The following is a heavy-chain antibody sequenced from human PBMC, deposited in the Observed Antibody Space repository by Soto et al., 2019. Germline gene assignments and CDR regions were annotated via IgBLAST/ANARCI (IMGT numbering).Heavy chain of an antibody. J-gene: IGHJ5*02. CDR1: GGSISSYY. Sequence: SETLSLTCTVSGGSISSYYCIWIRQPPGKGLELIWYIYFIGSTNYNPSLKSRVTISVDTSKNQFSLKLSSVTAAEPDVYYCARVGYGQRSTWFDPWGQGTLVTVSS. CDR3: ARVGYGQRSTWFDP. CDR2: IYFIGST. D-gene: IGHD5-18*01. V-gene: IGHV4-59*01.